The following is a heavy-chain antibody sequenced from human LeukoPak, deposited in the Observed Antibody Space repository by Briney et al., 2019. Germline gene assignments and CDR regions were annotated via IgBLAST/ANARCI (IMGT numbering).Heavy chain of an antibody. Sequence: GASVKVSCKASGYTFTSYDINWVRQATGQGLEWMGWMNPNSGNTGYAQKFQDGVTITRNTSITTAYMELISLRSDDTAVYYCARGLPFRSSSSVIDYWGQGTLVTVSS. D-gene: IGHD6-6*01. V-gene: IGHV1-8*01. CDR3: ARGLPFRSSSSVIDY. J-gene: IGHJ4*02. CDR1: GYTFTSYD. CDR2: MNPNSGNT.